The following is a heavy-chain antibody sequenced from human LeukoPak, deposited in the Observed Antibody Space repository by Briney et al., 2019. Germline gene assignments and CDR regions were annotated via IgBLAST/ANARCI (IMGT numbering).Heavy chain of an antibody. CDR2: ISWNSGKT. Sequence: GGSLRLSCAASGITFDDYAMYWVRQAPGKGLEWVAGISWNSGKTGYADSVKGRFTVSRDNAKNSLFLQMNSLRTEDAALSYCVAGSGYSPADAFYIWGQGTRVTVSS. CDR3: VAGSGYSPADAFYI. D-gene: IGHD3-3*01. V-gene: IGHV3-9*01. J-gene: IGHJ3*02. CDR1: GITFDDYA.